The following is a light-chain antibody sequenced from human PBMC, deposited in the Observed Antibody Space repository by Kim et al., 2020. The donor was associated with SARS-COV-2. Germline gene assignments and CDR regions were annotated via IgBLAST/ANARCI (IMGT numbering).Light chain of an antibody. Sequence: GQKVTSSFSGSSSTIGTNYVSWYQQLPGTVPKVLIYDNNKRPSGIPDRFSGSKSGTSGTLDITGLQTGDEADYYCGTWDSSLSVWLFGGGTKVTVL. V-gene: IGLV1-51*01. CDR1: SSTIGTNY. CDR2: DNN. J-gene: IGLJ3*02. CDR3: GTWDSSLSVWL.